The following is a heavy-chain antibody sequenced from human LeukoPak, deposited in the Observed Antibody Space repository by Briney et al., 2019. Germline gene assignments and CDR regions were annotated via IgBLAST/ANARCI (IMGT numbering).Heavy chain of an antibody. CDR1: GGSFSGYY. J-gene: IGHJ6*03. CDR2: INHSGST. D-gene: IGHD3-9*01. Sequence: SETLSLTCAVYGGSFSGYYWSWIRQPPGKGLGWIGEINHSGSTNYNPSLKSRVTISVDTSKNQFSLKLTSVTAADTAVYYCARADWLGSYYYMDVWGKGTTVTVSS. CDR3: ARADWLGSYYYMDV. V-gene: IGHV4-34*01.